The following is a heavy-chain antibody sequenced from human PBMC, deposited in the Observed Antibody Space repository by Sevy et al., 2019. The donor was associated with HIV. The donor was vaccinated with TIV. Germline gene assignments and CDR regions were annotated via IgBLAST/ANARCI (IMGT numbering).Heavy chain of an antibody. J-gene: IGHJ3*01. CDR3: ARDRSANPRAFDL. CDR1: GGSISSYF. Sequence: SETRSLTCTVSGGSISSYFWTWIRQPPGKGLEWIGYVYYSGTTDYNPSLKSRVTMSVDTSKTHFSLKLTSVTAADTAVYYCARDRSANPRAFDLWGQGTMVTVSS. V-gene: IGHV4-59*13. CDR2: VYYSGTT.